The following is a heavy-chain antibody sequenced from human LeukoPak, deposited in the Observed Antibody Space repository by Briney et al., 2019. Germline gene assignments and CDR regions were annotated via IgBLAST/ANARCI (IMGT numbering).Heavy chain of an antibody. CDR3: AKDRASYYYDSSGPV. D-gene: IGHD3-22*01. J-gene: IGHJ4*02. CDR2: FSGSGGST. CDR1: GFTFSSYA. Sequence: GGSLRLSCAASGFTFSSYAMSWVRQAPGKGPEWVSAFSGSGGSTYYADSVKGRFTISRDNSKTTLYLQMNSLRAEDTAVYYCAKDRASYYYDSSGPVWGQGTLVTVSS. V-gene: IGHV3-23*01.